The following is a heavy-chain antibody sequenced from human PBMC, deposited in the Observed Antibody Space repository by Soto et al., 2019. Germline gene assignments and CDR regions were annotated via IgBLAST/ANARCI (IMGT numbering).Heavy chain of an antibody. CDR3: AVVTGPYYYGMDV. CDR2: IIPTFGTA. CDR1: GGTFSSYA. J-gene: IGHJ6*02. V-gene: IGHV1-69*13. Sequence: SVKVSCKASGGTFSSYAISWVRQAPGQGLEWMGGIIPTFGTANYAQKFQGRVTITADESTSTAYMELSSLRSEDTAVYYCAVVTGPYYYGMDVWGQGTTVTVSS. D-gene: IGHD1-20*01.